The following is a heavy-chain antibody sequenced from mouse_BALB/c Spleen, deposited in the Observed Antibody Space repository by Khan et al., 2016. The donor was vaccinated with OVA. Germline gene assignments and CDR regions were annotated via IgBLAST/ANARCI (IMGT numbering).Heavy chain of an antibody. V-gene: IGHV3-2*02. Sequence: EVQLQESGPGLVKPSQSLSLTCTVTGYSITSDYAWNWIRQFPENKLEWMGYISYSGNTTYNPSLKSRISITRDTSENQFFLQLNSVTIEDTATYYCARIYGGDFDYGGQGNTLTVSS. CDR2: ISYSGNT. CDR3: ARIYGGDFDY. D-gene: IGHD1-1*01. J-gene: IGHJ2*01. CDR1: GYSITSDYA.